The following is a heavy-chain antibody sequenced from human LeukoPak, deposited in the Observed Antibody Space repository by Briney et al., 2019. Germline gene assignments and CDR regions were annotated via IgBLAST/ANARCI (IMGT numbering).Heavy chain of an antibody. CDR1: GYTFTGYY. D-gene: IGHD3-22*01. V-gene: IGHV1-2*02. J-gene: IGHJ4*02. Sequence: ASVKVSCKASGYTFTGYYMHWVRQAPGQGLEWMGWINPNSGGTNYAQKFQGRVTMTRDTSISTAYMELSRLRSDDTAVYYCARDMDYYDSSGETDYRGQGTLVTVSS. CDR2: INPNSGGT. CDR3: ARDMDYYDSSGETDY.